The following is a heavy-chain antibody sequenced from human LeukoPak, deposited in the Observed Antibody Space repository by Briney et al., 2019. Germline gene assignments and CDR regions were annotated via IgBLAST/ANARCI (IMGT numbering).Heavy chain of an antibody. V-gene: IGHV3-7*03. CDR2: INLSGSAK. CDR3: AAWTLHSYS. Sequence: GGSLRLSCSASGFNFSASWMNWVRQVPGKRPEWVGDINLSGSAKLYVDSVKGRCTVSRDNAQNSLYLHMTSLRVEDTAVYYCAAWTLHSYSRGQGTLVTVSS. CDR1: GFNFSASW. D-gene: IGHD5-18*01. J-gene: IGHJ5*01.